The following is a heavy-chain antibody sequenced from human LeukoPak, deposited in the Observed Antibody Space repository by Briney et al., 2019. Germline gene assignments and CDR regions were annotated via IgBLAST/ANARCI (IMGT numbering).Heavy chain of an antibody. J-gene: IGHJ5*02. V-gene: IGHV1-46*03. D-gene: IGHD3-3*01. CDR1: GYTFTSYY. CDR3: ASSPLGFLESTGDWFDP. Sequence: ASVKVSCKASGYTFTSYYMHWVRQAPGQGLEWMGMINPSGGSTSYAQKFQGRVTMTRDTSRIKVYMELSRLRSEDTAVYYCASSPLGFLESTGDWFDPWGQGTLVSVSS. CDR2: INPSGGST.